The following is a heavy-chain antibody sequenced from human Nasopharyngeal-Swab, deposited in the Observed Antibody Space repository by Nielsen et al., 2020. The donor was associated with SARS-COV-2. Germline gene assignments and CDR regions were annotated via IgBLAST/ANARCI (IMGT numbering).Heavy chain of an antibody. CDR3: ARGGGVPGGSLGRFAQPDAFDI. CDR2: INHSGST. J-gene: IGHJ3*02. D-gene: IGHD2-15*01. Sequence: WIRQPPGKGLEWIGEINHSGSTNYNPSLKSRVTISVDTSKNQFSLKLSSVTAADTAVYYCARGGGVPGGSLGRFAQPDAFDIWGQGTMVTVSS. V-gene: IGHV4-34*01.